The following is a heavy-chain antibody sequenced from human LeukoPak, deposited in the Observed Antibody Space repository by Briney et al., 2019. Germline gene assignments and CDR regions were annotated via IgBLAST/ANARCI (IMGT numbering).Heavy chain of an antibody. D-gene: IGHD5-18*01. V-gene: IGHV4-59*01. Sequence: PSETLSLTCTVSGGSISSYYWSWIRQPPGKGLEWIGYIYYSGSTNYNPSLKSRVTISVDTSKNQFSLKLSSVTAADTAVYYCARVPGYSYGIEAFDIWGQGTMVTVSS. CDR2: IYYSGST. CDR3: ARVPGYSYGIEAFDI. J-gene: IGHJ3*02. CDR1: GGSISSYY.